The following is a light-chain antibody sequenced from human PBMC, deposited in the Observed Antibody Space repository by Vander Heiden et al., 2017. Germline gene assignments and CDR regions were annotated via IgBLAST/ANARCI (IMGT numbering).Light chain of an antibody. CDR3: CSCEGSSDPYV. CDR1: SSDVGGYNY. J-gene: IGLJ1*01. CDR2: KVG. Sequence: QPALTQPPSASGPPGRSYTISCTGTSSDVGGYNYVSWYQHHPSEAPNVIIYKVGQRPSGVPARCSASKSGNTTALTVSGLLTAEEADDYCCSCEGSSDPYVFGTGTKVTVL. V-gene: IGLV2-8*01.